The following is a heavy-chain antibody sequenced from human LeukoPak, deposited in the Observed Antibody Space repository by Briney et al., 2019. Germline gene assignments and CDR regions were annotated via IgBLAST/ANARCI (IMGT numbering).Heavy chain of an antibody. D-gene: IGHD4-23*01. J-gene: IGHJ4*02. CDR3: ARQFGSFIPYGGNPDRLGY. V-gene: IGHV4-34*01. CDR1: GGSFSGYY. CDR2: INHSGST. Sequence: SETLSLTCAVYGGSFSGYYWIWIRQPPGKGLEWIGEINHSGSTIYNPSLQSRVTISVDTSKIQFSLKLSSVSAADTAVYYCARQFGSFIPYGGNPDRLGYWGQGTLVTVSS.